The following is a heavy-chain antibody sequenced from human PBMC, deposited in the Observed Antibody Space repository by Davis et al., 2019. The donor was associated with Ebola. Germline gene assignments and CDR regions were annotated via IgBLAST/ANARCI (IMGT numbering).Heavy chain of an antibody. CDR2: IGTAGDT. J-gene: IGHJ4*02. D-gene: IGHD5-18*01. Sequence: PGGSLRLSCAASGFTFSSYDMHWVRQGTGNGLEWVSAIGTAGDTYYPGSVKGRFTISRENAKNSLYLQMNSLRAEDTAVYYCARVRFGDTAVDYWGQGTLVTVSS. CDR1: GFTFSSYD. CDR3: ARVRFGDTAVDY. V-gene: IGHV3-13*01.